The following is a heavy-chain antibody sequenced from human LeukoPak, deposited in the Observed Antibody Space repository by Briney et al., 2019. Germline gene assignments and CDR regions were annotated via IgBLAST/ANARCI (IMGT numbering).Heavy chain of an antibody. Sequence: ASVKVSCKASGYTFTGYYVHWVRQAPGQGLEWMGWINPDSGGTNYAQKFQGRVTMTRDTSISTAYMELSSLRSEDTAVYYCARAAKWELQLYYYYYYMDVWGKGTTVTISS. CDR1: GYTFTGYY. CDR2: INPDSGGT. CDR3: ARAAKWELQLYYYYYYMDV. V-gene: IGHV1-2*02. D-gene: IGHD1-26*01. J-gene: IGHJ6*03.